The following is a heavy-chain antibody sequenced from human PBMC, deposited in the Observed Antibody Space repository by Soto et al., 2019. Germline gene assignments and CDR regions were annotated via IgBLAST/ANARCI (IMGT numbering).Heavy chain of an antibody. CDR1: GFTFSDAW. Sequence: PGGSLRLSCAASGFTFSDAWMSWVRQAQGKGLEWVGRIKSKTNGGTTDYAGPVKGRFTISRDDSKRTLYVQMNSLKTEDTAIYYCITLIPKVKCDLGPWGQGTLVTVSS. CDR2: IKSKTNGGTT. J-gene: IGHJ5*02. CDR3: ITLIPKVKCDLGP. V-gene: IGHV3-15*05.